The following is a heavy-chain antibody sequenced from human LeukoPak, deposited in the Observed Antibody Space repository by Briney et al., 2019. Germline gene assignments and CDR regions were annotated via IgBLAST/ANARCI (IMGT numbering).Heavy chain of an antibody. CDR2: ISGSGGST. J-gene: IGHJ4*02. CDR1: GFTFSSYA. CDR3: AKDSRGSSWFDFDY. Sequence: GGSLRLSCAASGFTFSSYAMSWVRQASGKGLEWVSAISGSGGSTYYADSVKGRFTISRDNSKNTLYLQMNSLRAEDTAVYYCAKDSRGSSWFDFDYWGQGTLVTVSS. V-gene: IGHV3-23*01. D-gene: IGHD6-13*01.